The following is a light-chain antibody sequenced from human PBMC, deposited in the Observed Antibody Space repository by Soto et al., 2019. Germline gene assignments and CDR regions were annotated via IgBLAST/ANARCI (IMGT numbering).Light chain of an antibody. CDR3: QQYYSTPRT. J-gene: IGKJ1*01. Sequence: DIVMTQSPDSLAVSLGERATINCKSSQSVLYSSNNKHYLAWYQQKPGQPPKLLIYWASTRESGVSARFSGSGSGTDVTLTISSLQAEDVAVYYCQQYYSTPRTFGQGTKVEIK. CDR2: WAS. CDR1: QSVLYSSNNKHY. V-gene: IGKV4-1*01.